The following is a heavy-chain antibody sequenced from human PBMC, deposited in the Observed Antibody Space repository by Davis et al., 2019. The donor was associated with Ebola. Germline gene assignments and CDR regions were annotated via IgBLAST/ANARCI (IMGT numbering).Heavy chain of an antibody. CDR1: GYTFTGYY. D-gene: IGHD4-17*01. V-gene: IGHV1-2*02. CDR2: INPNTGDT. CDR3: ARVDDYGDLFDC. Sequence: ASVKVSCKASGYTFTGYYIHWVRQAPGQGLEWMGWINPNTGDTSYAQKFQGRITMTRDTSISTAYMELSRLRSDDTSVYYCARVDDYGDLFDCWGQGTLVTVSS. J-gene: IGHJ4*02.